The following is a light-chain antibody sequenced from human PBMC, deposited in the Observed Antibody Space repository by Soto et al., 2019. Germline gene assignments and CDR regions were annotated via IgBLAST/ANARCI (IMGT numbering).Light chain of an antibody. J-gene: IGLJ1*01. CDR2: DVS. Sequence: QAVVTQPASVSGSPGQSITISCTGTSSDVGGYSYVSWYQQHPGKAPKLMIYDVSNRPSGVSYRFSGSKSGNTASLTMSGLQAEDEADYYCSSFTTTISYVFGTGTKLTVL. V-gene: IGLV2-14*01. CDR1: SSDVGGYSY. CDR3: SSFTTTISYV.